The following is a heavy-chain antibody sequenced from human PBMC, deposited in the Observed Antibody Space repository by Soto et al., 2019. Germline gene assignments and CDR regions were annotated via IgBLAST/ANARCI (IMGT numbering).Heavy chain of an antibody. CDR2: IYYSGST. Sequence: QVQLQESGPGLVKPSQTLSLTCTVSGGSISSGGYYWSWIRQHPGKGLEWIGYIYYSGSTYYNPSLKSRVTISVDTSKNQFSLKLSSVTVADTAVYYCARAPSYYYGSGPAIYGMDVWGQGTTVTVSS. CDR3: ARAPSYYYGSGPAIYGMDV. D-gene: IGHD3-10*01. CDR1: GGSISSGGYY. V-gene: IGHV4-31*03. J-gene: IGHJ6*02.